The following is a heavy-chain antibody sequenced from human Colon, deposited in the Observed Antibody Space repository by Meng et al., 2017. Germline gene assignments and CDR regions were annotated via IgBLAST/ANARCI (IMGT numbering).Heavy chain of an antibody. Sequence: GQLVQAGAEVKKPGSSVKVSCKASGGTFTYFAVSWVRQAPGQGLEWMGGINPNSGDIEYAQKLQGRVTMTRDTSISTAYMEVSRLRSDDTAVYYCARVSQLSGFGESHNFFDYWGQGTLVTVSS. CDR1: GGTFTYFA. CDR2: INPNSGDI. D-gene: IGHD3-10*01. V-gene: IGHV1-2*02. CDR3: ARVSQLSGFGESHNFFDY. J-gene: IGHJ4*02.